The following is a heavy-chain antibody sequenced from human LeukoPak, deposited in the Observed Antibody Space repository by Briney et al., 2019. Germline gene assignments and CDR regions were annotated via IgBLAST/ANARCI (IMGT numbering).Heavy chain of an antibody. Sequence: ASVKVSCKASGYTFTDYYMHWVRQAPRQGLEWMGWMNPKTGGTNYAQKFQDRVTMTRDTSIRTAYMDLSWLTSDDTALYYCVRDGYGGSYGFDMWGQGTMVTVSS. D-gene: IGHD2-15*01. J-gene: IGHJ3*02. CDR1: GYTFTDYY. V-gene: IGHV1-2*02. CDR3: VRDGYGGSYGFDM. CDR2: MNPKTGGT.